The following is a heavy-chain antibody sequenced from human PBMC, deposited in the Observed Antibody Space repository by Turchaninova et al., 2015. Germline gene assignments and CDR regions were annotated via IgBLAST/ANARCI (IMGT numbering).Heavy chain of an antibody. J-gene: IGHJ4*02. Sequence: QVQLVQSGAEVKEPGASVTVSCKASGYSFTAYYFHWVRHAPGQGLQWMGWINPNSGGTNYAQKFQGRVTMTRDTSISTAYMELSRLISDDTAVYYCARISASGWFPDYWGRGTPVTVSS. V-gene: IGHV1-2*02. CDR1: GYSFTAYY. CDR2: INPNSGGT. D-gene: IGHD6-19*01. CDR3: ARISASGWFPDY.